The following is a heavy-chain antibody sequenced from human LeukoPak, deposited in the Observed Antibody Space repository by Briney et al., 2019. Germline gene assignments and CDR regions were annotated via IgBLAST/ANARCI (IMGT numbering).Heavy chain of an antibody. D-gene: IGHD3-3*01. CDR2: INAGNGNT. CDR3: ARDSIVDRITIFGSY. V-gene: IGHV1-3*03. Sequence: GASVKVSCKASGYTFTSYGISWVRQAPGQGLEWMGWINAGNGNTKYSQEFQGRVTITRDTSASTAYMELSSLRSEDMAVYYCARDSIVDRITIFGSYWGQGTLVTVSS. J-gene: IGHJ4*02. CDR1: GYTFTSYG.